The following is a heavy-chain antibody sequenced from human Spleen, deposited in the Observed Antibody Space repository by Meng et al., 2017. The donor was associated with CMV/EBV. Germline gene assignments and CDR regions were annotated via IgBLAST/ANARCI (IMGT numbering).Heavy chain of an antibody. CDR2: ISGRGDKT. J-gene: IGHJ6*02. Sequence: LSLTCAASGFIFSDYVINWVRQAPGKGLEWVTGISGRGDKTFYGDSVKGRFTTSRDKSRHTSFLQLRSLRAEDTAVYYCAIDRSGFYPTLMDVWGQGTTVTVSS. CDR1: GFIFSDYV. D-gene: IGHD3-3*01. V-gene: IGHV3-23*01. CDR3: AIDRSGFYPTLMDV.